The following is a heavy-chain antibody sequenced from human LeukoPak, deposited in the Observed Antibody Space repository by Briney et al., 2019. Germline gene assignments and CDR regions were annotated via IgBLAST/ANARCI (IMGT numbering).Heavy chain of an antibody. CDR1: GGSISSYY. J-gene: IGHJ3*02. CDR3: ARESTYYYDSSGYPNDAFDI. D-gene: IGHD3-22*01. Sequence: PSETLSLTCTVSGGSISSYYWSWIRQPPGKGLEWIGYIYYSGSTNYNPSLKSRVTISVDTSKNQFSLKLSSVTAADTAVYYCARESTYYYDSSGYPNDAFDIWGQGTMVTVSS. CDR2: IYYSGST. V-gene: IGHV4-59*01.